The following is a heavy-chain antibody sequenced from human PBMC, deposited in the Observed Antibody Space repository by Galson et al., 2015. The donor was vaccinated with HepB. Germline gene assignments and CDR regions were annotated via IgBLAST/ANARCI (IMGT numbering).Heavy chain of an antibody. V-gene: IGHV3-23*01. CDR2: ITGVGSVT. D-gene: IGHD3-16*01. J-gene: IGHJ4*02. CDR3: AREVMIRTLAHKTPDY. Sequence: VRQARGQGLEWVSPITGVGSVTYYSDFVKGRFTISRDNSKNTLSLHMYSLRAEDTAVYYCAREVMIRTLAHKTPDYWGQGTLVTVSS.